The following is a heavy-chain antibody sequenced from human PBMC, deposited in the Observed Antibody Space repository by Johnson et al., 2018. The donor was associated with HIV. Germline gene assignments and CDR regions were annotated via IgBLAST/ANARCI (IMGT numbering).Heavy chain of an antibody. J-gene: IGHJ3*02. CDR1: GFTFSSYG. CDR3: ARVRMGLAYCGGDCWEDAFDI. V-gene: IGHV3-33*01. CDR2: ILYDDSNE. Sequence: QVQLVESGGGVVQPGGSLRLSCAASGFTFSSYGMHWVRQAPGKGLEWVAFILYDDSNEYYGDSVKGRFTISRDNSKNTLYLQMNSLRAEDTAVYCCARVRMGLAYCGGDCWEDAFDIWGQGTMVAVSS. D-gene: IGHD2-21*01.